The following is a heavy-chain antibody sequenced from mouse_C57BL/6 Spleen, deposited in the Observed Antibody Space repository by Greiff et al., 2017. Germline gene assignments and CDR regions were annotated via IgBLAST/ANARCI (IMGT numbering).Heavy chain of an antibody. J-gene: IGHJ2*01. V-gene: IGHV1-72*01. CDR1: GYTFTSYW. CDR2: IDPNSGGT. CDR3: ASHYCGSSYPYYFDY. Sequence: QVQLQQPGAELVKPGASVKLSCKASGYTFTSYWMHWVKQRPGRGLEWIGRIDPNSGGTKYNEKFKSKATLTVDKPSSTAYMQLSSLTSEDSAVYYCASHYCGSSYPYYFDYWGQGTTLTVSS. D-gene: IGHD1-1*01.